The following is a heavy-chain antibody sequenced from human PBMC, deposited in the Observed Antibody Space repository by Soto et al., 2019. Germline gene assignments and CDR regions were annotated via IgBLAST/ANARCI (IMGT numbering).Heavy chain of an antibody. CDR1: GFIFSSYS. CDR3: ASEDTFAY. CDR2: ITSSRSYI. J-gene: IGHJ4*02. V-gene: IGHV3-21*01. Sequence: EVQLVESGGGLVKPGGSLRLSCAASGFIFSSYSMNWVRQAPGKGLEWVSSITSSRSYIYYADSVKGRFTISRDNAKNSLYLQMNSLRAEDTAVYYCASEDTFAYWGQGTLVTVSS.